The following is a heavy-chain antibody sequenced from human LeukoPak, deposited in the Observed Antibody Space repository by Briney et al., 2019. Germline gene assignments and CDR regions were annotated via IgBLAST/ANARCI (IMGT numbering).Heavy chain of an antibody. J-gene: IGHJ4*02. CDR2: ISGSGGST. D-gene: IGHD4-11*01. V-gene: IGHV3-23*01. CDR1: GFTFSSYA. Sequence: GGSLSLSCAASGFTFSSYAMSWVRQAPGKGLEWVSAISGSGGSTYYADSVKGRFTISRDNSKNTLYLQMNSLRAEDTAVYYCAKDLQMTTVSDGPLDYWGQGTLVTVSS. CDR3: AKDLQMTTVSDGPLDY.